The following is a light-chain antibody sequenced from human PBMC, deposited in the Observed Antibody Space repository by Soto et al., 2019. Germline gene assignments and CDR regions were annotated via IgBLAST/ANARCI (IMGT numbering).Light chain of an antibody. V-gene: IGKV3-15*01. CDR3: HQYNNWPPA. CDR2: GAS. CDR1: QSVRTT. Sequence: EIVITQSPATLSVSLGERVTLSCRASQSVRTTLAWYQQQPGQAPRILIYGASTRATGIPARFSGSGSGTDFTLSIGSLQSEDFAVYYCHQYNNWPPAFGGGTKVDIK. J-gene: IGKJ4*02.